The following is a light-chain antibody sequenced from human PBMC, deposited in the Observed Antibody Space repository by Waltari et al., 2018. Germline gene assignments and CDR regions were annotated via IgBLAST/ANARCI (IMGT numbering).Light chain of an antibody. Sequence: ELVLTQSPGSLSPSPGERVTLSCRAGQSVSRAFAWYQQKPGQAPRLLIFGASNRAPGIPGRCSGSGSETDFSLTISRLEPEDFAVYYCQHYVRFPATFGRGTKVEIK. V-gene: IGKV3-20*01. CDR3: QHYVRFPAT. CDR1: QSVSRA. CDR2: GAS. J-gene: IGKJ1*01.